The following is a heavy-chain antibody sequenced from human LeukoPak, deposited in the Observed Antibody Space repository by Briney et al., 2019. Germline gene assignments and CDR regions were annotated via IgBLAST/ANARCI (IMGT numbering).Heavy chain of an antibody. D-gene: IGHD3-10*01. Sequence: PGKSLRLSCVASGFTFSNYAMHWVRQAPGKGLEWVSLISSGGTYEYYADSVKGRFTISRDNSKNTLYLQLNSLRAEDTAVYYCAGDSTYYYDSGSSGPHYFDNWGQGTLVTVSS. J-gene: IGHJ4*02. V-gene: IGHV3-30*01. CDR1: GFTFSNYA. CDR2: ISSGGTYE. CDR3: AGDSTYYYDSGSSGPHYFDN.